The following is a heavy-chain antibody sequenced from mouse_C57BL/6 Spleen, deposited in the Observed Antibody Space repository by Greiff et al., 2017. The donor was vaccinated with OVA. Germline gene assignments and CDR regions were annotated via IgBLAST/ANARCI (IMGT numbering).Heavy chain of an antibody. Sequence: QVQLQQPGAELVRPGTSVKLSCKASGYTFTSYWMHWVKQRPGQGLEWIGVIDPSDSYTNYNQKFKGKATLTVDTSSSTAYMQLSSLTSEDSAVYYCARRITTVVNAMDYWGQGTSVTVSS. CDR3: ARRITTVVNAMDY. CDR1: GYTFTSYW. V-gene: IGHV1-59*01. CDR2: IDPSDSYT. J-gene: IGHJ4*01. D-gene: IGHD1-1*01.